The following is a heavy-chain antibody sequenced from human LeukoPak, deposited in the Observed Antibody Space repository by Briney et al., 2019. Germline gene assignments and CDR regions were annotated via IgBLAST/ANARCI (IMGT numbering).Heavy chain of an antibody. V-gene: IGHV3-74*01. CDR2: ISKDGSST. D-gene: IGHD1-26*01. J-gene: IGHJ4*02. CDR3: ARDEVGVGATHDY. Sequence: GGSLRLSCAASGFTFSSYWMHWVRQAPGKGLVWVSRISKDGSSTYYADSVKGRFTISRDNAKNTLYLQMNSLRAEDTAVYYCARDEVGVGATHDYWGQGTLVTVSS. CDR1: GFTFSSYW.